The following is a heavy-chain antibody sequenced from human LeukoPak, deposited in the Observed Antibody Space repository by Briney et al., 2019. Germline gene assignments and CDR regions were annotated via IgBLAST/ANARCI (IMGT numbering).Heavy chain of an antibody. CDR3: ASSSIMITFGGVIATFNI. Sequence: SETLSLTCTVSGGSISSGDYYWSWIRQPPGKGLEWIRYIYYSGSTYYNPSLKSRVTISVDTSKNQFSLKLSSVTAADTAVYYCASSSIMITFGGVIATFNIWGQGTMVTVSS. J-gene: IGHJ3*02. CDR1: GGSISSGDYY. V-gene: IGHV4-30-4*01. D-gene: IGHD3-16*02. CDR2: IYYSGST.